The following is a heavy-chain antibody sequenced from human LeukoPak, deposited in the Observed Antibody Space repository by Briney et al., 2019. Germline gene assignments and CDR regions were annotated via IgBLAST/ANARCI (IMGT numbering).Heavy chain of an antibody. D-gene: IGHD3-22*01. CDR1: GYSISNGYW. Sequence: PSETLSLTCAVSGYSISNGYWWAWVRQPPGKGLEWIGSIYYNGNTYYNPSLKSRVAISVDTSKNQFSLKLSSVTAADTAVYYCARARITMIVGAYYMDVWGKGTTVTVSS. CDR2: IYYNGNT. V-gene: IGHV4-38-2*01. J-gene: IGHJ6*03. CDR3: ARARITMIVGAYYMDV.